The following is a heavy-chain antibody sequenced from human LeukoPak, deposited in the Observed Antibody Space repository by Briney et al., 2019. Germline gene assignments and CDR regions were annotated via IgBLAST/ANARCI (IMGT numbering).Heavy chain of an antibody. CDR3: ARQEYCSGGSCYTWFDP. CDR2: IYPADSDI. V-gene: IGHV5-51*01. CDR1: GYSFTSYW. J-gene: IGHJ5*02. Sequence: KSGESLKISCKGSGYSFTSYWIGWVRQMPGKGLEWMGTIYPADSDIRYSPSFQGQVTISADKSISTAYLQWSSLKASDTAMYYCARQEYCSGGSCYTWFDPWGQGTLVIVSS. D-gene: IGHD2-15*01.